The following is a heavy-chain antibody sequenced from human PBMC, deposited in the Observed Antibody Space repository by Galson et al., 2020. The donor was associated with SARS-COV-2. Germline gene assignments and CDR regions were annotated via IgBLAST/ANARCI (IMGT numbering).Heavy chain of an antibody. CDR2: ISTSSSYT. V-gene: IGHV3-21*01. D-gene: IGHD5-18*01. J-gene: IGHJ6*02. Sequence: GKSLKISCAASGFPFSTYSMNWVRLAPGKGLEWVSSISTSSSYTYYVDSVKGRFSISRDNPRNSLYLQMNSLRAEDTAVYYCARDEGIRGYNYGRLYYGMDVWGQGTTVTVSS. CDR1: GFPFSTYS. CDR3: ARDEGIRGYNYGRLYYGMDV.